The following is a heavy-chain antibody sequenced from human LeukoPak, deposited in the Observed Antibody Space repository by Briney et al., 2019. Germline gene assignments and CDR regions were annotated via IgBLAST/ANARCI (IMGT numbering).Heavy chain of an antibody. CDR1: GFTFSSYG. V-gene: IGHV3-30*02. J-gene: IGHJ5*02. D-gene: IGHD3-22*01. CDR3: ARELGTMIVVVITQVGWFDP. Sequence: HPGGSLRLSCAASGFTFSSYGMHWVRQAPGKGLEWVAFIRYDGSNKYYADSVKGRFTISRDNSKNTLYLQMNSLRAEDTAVYYCARELGTMIVVVITQVGWFDPWGQGTLVTVSS. CDR2: IRYDGSNK.